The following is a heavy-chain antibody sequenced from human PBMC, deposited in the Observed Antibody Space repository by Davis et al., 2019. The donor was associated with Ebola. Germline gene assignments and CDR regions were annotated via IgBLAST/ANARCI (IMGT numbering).Heavy chain of an antibody. J-gene: IGHJ3*02. CDR2: INPNDGRT. CDR1: GYTFTNYY. V-gene: IGHV1-46*01. CDR3: ARARSGGSRGYYGRAFDI. D-gene: IGHD3-22*01. Sequence: ASVKVSCKASGYTFTNYYMHWVRQAPGQGLEWMGMINPNDGRTIYAQKFQGRVTVTRDTSTTTVYMDLSSLRSEDTAVYYCARARSGGSRGYYGRAFDIWGQGTMVTVSS.